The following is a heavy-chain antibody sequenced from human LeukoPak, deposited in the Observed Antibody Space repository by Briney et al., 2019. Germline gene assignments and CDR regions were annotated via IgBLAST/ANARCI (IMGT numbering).Heavy chain of an antibody. V-gene: IGHV1-69*04. Sequence: SVKVSCKASGGTFSSYAISWVRQAPGQGLEWMGRIIPILGIANYAQKFQGRVTITADKSTSTAYMELSSLRSEDTAVYYCATFVVVPAAKVLFDYWGQGTLVTVSS. J-gene: IGHJ4*02. CDR3: ATFVVVPAAKVLFDY. CDR1: GGTFSSYA. CDR2: IIPILGIA. D-gene: IGHD2-2*01.